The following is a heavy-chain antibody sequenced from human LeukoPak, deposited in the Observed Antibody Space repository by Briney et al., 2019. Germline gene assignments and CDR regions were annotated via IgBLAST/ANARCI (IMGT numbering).Heavy chain of an antibody. Sequence: GGCLRLSRAASGFTFSSYAMSWVRQAPGKGLEWVSAISGSGGSTYYADSVKGRFTISRDNSKNTLYLQMNSLRAEDTAVYYCAKVYWNYRGFDYWGQGTLVTVSS. V-gene: IGHV3-23*01. CDR2: ISGSGGST. CDR3: AKVYWNYRGFDY. D-gene: IGHD1-7*01. CDR1: GFTFSSYA. J-gene: IGHJ4*02.